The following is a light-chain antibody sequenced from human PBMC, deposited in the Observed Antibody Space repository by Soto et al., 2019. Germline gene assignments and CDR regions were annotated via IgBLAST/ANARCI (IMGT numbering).Light chain of an antibody. CDR3: AAWDDSLNGYV. CDR2: NNN. V-gene: IGLV1-44*01. J-gene: IGLJ1*01. Sequence: QSVLTQPPSASGTPGQRVTISCSGTSSNIGSNSVSWYQQLPGTAPKLLIYNNNQRPSGVPDRFSGSKSGTSASLAISGLQSGNEADYYCAAWDDSLNGYVFGTGTKVTV. CDR1: SSNIGSNS.